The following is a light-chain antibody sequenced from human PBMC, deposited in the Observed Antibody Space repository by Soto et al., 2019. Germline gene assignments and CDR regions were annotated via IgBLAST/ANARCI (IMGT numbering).Light chain of an antibody. V-gene: IGLV1-44*01. Sequence: QSVLTQPLSASGTPGQRVTISCSGSSSNIGSNTVNWYQQLPVTAPKLLIYSINQRPSGVPDRFSGSKSGTSASLAISGLQSEDEAAYYCAAWDDSLNGWVFGGGTKLTVL. J-gene: IGLJ3*02. CDR3: AAWDDSLNGWV. CDR2: SIN. CDR1: SSNIGSNT.